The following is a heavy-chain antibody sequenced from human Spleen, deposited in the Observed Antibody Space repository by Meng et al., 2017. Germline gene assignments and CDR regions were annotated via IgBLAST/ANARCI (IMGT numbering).Heavy chain of an antibody. V-gene: IGHV4-31*03. CDR1: GDSISSGAYY. CDR3: ARDGSVYGRFDP. J-gene: IGHJ5*02. D-gene: IGHD5/OR15-5a*01. CDR2: TYHSGTA. Sequence: QVQLQESGQGLVKPSQTLSLTCTVSGDSISSGAYYWSWVRQLPGRGLEWIGYTYHSGTAYYNPSLKSRVTISVDTSKNQFSLRLSSVTAAATAVYYCARDGSVYGRFDPWGEGPLVTVSS.